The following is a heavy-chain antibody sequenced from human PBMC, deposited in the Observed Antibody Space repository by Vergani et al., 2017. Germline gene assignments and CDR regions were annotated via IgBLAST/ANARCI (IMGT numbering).Heavy chain of an antibody. D-gene: IGHD6-6*01. CDR3: ARQPPKAARPGDGGENNWFDP. V-gene: IGHV4-39*01. CDR1: GGSISSSSYY. J-gene: IGHJ5*02. Sequence: QLQLQESGPGLVKPSETLSLTCTVSGGSISSSSYYWGWIRQPPGKGLERIGSIYYSGSTYYNPYLKSRVPISVDTSKNPFSLKLSSVTSADTAVYYCARQPPKAARPGDGGENNWFDPWGQGTLVTVSS. CDR2: IYYSGST.